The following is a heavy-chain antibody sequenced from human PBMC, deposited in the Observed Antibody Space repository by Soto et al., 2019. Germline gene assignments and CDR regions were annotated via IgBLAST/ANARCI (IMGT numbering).Heavy chain of an antibody. CDR1: VFTFSYYS. D-gene: IGHD5-12*01. CDR3: ARWDGYAEL. J-gene: IGHJ4*02. V-gene: IGHV3-23*01. CDR2: MSIGDAKT. Sequence: VGSLRLSCASSVFTFSYYSMAWVRQTPEKWLEWVSGMSIGDAKTFYIDSVRGRFTVSRDSVKNTVDLQMNSLRAEDTALYYCARWDGYAELWGQGTLDIVSS.